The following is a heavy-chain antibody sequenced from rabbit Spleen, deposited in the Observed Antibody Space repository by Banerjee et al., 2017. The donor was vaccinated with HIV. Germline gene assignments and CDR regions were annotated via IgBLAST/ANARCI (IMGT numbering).Heavy chain of an antibody. CDR1: GFSFSGSHY. CDR2: IYAGGSGTT. CDR3: ARDGNYAGIGVDLKL. V-gene: IGHV1S40*01. D-gene: IGHD4-2*01. Sequence: QSLEESGGDLVKPGASLTLTCTASGFSFSGSHYMCWVRQAPGKGLEWIACIYAGGSGTTYYASWAKGRFTISKASSTTVTLQMTSLTAADTATYFCARDGNYAGIGVDLKLWGQGTLVTVS. J-gene: IGHJ4*01.